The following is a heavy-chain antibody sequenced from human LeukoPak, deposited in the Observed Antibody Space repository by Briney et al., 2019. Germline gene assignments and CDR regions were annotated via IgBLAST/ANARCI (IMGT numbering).Heavy chain of an antibody. V-gene: IGHV3-48*03. J-gene: IGHJ4*02. D-gene: IGHD4-17*01. CDR2: ISSSGSTI. CDR3: ARGYGDYFDY. CDR1: GFTFSSYE. Sequence: PGGSLRLSCAASGFTFSSYEMNWVRQAPGKGLEWVSYISSSGSTIYYADSVKGRFTISRDNAKNSLYLQMNSRRAEDTAVYYCARGYGDYFDYWGQGTLVTVSS.